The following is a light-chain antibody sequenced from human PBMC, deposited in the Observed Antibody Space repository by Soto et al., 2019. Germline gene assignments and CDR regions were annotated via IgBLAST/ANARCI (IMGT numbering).Light chain of an antibody. CDR1: SSDVGSYNL. CDR3: CSYAGSSTPLYV. J-gene: IGLJ1*01. CDR2: EGS. V-gene: IGLV2-23*01. Sequence: QSALTQPASVSGSPGQSITISCTGTSSDVGSYNLVSWYQQHPGKAPKLMIYEGSKRPSGVSNRFSGSKSGNTASLTISGLQAEDEADYYCCSYAGSSTPLYVFGTGTKVTVL.